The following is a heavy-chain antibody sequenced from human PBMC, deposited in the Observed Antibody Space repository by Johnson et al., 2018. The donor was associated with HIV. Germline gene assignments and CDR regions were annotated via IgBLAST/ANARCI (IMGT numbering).Heavy chain of an antibody. D-gene: IGHD5-24*01. CDR2: ISSSGSTI. Sequence: VQLVESGGGLVQPGRSLRLSCAASGFTFDDYAMHWVRQAPGKGLEWVSYISSSGSTIYYADSVKGRFTISRDNSKNTLYLQMNSLRAEDTAVYYCARGEEMATILIWGQGTMVTVSS. J-gene: IGHJ3*02. V-gene: IGHV3-48*01. CDR1: GFTFDDYA. CDR3: ARGEEMATILI.